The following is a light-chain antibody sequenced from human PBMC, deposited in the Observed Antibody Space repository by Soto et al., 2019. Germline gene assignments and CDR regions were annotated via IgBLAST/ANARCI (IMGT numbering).Light chain of an antibody. CDR1: QSVSSAN. J-gene: IGKJ5*01. V-gene: IGKV3D-20*02. CDR3: QQRSNWPPIT. Sequence: IVFTQAPGTLSLSPGGRATLSWRGIQSVSSANFAWYQQKPGQAPRLLIYGASNRATGIPDRFSGSGSGTEFTLTISSLQSEDFAVYYCQQRSNWPPITFGQGTLLENK. CDR2: GAS.